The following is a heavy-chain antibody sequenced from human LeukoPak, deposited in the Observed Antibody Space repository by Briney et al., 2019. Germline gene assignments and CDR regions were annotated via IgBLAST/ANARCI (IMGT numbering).Heavy chain of an antibody. D-gene: IGHD6-13*01. CDR3: AREYGSSWYYYYYYMDV. Sequence: ASVKVSCKASGYTFTSYAMNWVRQAPGQGLEWMGWINTNTGNPTYAQGFTGRFVFSLDTSVSTAYLQISSLKAEDTAVYYCAREYGSSWYYYYYYMDVWGKGTMVTVSS. V-gene: IGHV7-4-1*02. CDR1: GYTFTSYA. J-gene: IGHJ6*03. CDR2: INTNTGNP.